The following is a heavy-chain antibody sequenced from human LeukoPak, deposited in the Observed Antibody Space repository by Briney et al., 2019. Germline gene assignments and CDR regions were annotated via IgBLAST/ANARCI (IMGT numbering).Heavy chain of an antibody. CDR1: GFTFSSYW. CDR2: LKEDGREK. J-gene: IGHJ4*02. Sequence: PGGSLRLSCAASGFTFSSYWMSWVRQAPGKGLEWVVSLKEDGREKYYVDSVEGRFTISRDNAKNSLSLQMNSLRVEDTAMYYCARDYGGYSGQGTLVTVSS. CDR3: ARDYGGY. V-gene: IGHV3-7*03. D-gene: IGHD3-16*01.